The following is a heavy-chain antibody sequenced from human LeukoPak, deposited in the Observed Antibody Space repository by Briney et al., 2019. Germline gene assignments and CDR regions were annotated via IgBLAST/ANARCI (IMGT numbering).Heavy chain of an antibody. V-gene: IGHV3-23*01. CDR1: GFTFSSYA. CDR2: ISGSGGST. J-gene: IGHJ4*02. CDR3: AKNTGRQWLFGY. Sequence: GGSLRLSCAASGFTFSSYAMSWDRQAPGKGLEWVSAISGSGGSTYYADSVKGRFTISRDNSKNTLYLQMNSLRAEDTAVYYCAKNTGRQWLFGYWGQGTLVTVSS. D-gene: IGHD6-19*01.